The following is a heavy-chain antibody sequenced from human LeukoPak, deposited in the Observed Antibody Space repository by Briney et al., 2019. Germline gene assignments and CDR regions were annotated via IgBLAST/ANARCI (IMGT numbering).Heavy chain of an antibody. Sequence: ASVKVSFKASGYTFTGYFMHWVRQAPGQGLEWMGWINPNIGAPKYARKFQGRVTMTRDTSISTAYMEPSRLRSDDTAVYYCARGQLTDYLDYWGQGTLVTVSS. CDR3: ARGQLTDYLDY. CDR1: GYTFTGYF. CDR2: INPNIGAP. D-gene: IGHD1-14*01. J-gene: IGHJ4*02. V-gene: IGHV1-2*02.